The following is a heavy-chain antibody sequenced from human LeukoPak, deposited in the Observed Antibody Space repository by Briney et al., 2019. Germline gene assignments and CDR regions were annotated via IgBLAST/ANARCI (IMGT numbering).Heavy chain of an antibody. Sequence: GGSLRLSCAASGVRFSDFTMTWGRQAPGKGQERVSAICGRGGSTYYADSPGGRFTISKANSKAIVYLQMNSLKAQDPATYYFGKEGGAWGQGTKVTVSS. CDR2: ICGRGGST. D-gene: IGHD3-16*01. V-gene: IGHV3-23*01. CDR1: GVRFSDFT. J-gene: IGHJ5*02. CDR3: GKEGGA.